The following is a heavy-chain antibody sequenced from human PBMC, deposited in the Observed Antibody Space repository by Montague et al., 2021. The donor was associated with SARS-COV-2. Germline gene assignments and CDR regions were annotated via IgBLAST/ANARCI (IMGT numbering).Heavy chain of an antibody. CDR3: ARFPTSYYYDSKAPPATPDAFDI. D-gene: IGHD3-22*01. CDR1: GGSISSSSYY. Sequence: SETLSLTCTVSGGSISSSSYYWGWIRQPPGKGLEWIGSIYYSGSTYYNPSLKSRVTISVDTSKNQFSLKLSSVTAADTAVYYRARFPTSYYYDSKAPPATPDAFDIWGQGIMVTVSS. V-gene: IGHV4-39*01. J-gene: IGHJ3*02. CDR2: IYYSGST.